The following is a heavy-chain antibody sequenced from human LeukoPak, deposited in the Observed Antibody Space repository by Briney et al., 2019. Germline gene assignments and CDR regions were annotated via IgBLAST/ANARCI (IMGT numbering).Heavy chain of an antibody. J-gene: IGHJ4*02. CDR1: GFPFTTYW. CDR3: AREDHYGDYFDY. D-gene: IGHD4-17*01. V-gene: IGHV3-74*01. Sequence: GGSLRLSCAASGFPFTTYWMHWVRQPPGKGLVWVARIDWYGGSRIYADSVKGRFTISRDNAKNSLYLQMNSLRAEDTAVYYCAREDHYGDYFDYWGQGTLVTVSS. CDR2: IDWYGGSR.